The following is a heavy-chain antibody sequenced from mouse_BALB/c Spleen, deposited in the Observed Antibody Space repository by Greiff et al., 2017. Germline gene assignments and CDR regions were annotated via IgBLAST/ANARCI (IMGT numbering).Heavy chain of an antibody. CDR2: INSNGGST. Sequence: EVKLMESGGGLVKLGGSLKLSCAASGFTFSSYYMSWVRQTPEKRLELVAAINSNGGSTYYPDTVKGRFTISRDNAKNTLYLQMSSLKSEDTALYYCARQNTYYAMDYWGQGTSVTVSS. CDR1: GFTFSSYY. V-gene: IGHV5-6-2*01. J-gene: IGHJ4*01. CDR3: ARQNTYYAMDY. D-gene: IGHD5-2*01.